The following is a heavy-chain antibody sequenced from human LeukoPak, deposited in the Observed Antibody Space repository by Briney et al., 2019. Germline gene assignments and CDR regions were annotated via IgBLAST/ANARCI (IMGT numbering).Heavy chain of an antibody. CDR2: IKQDGSEK. CDR3: ARDFPSDIVVVPAATLYYYYGMDV. CDR1: GFTFSSYW. V-gene: IGHV3-7*01. Sequence: GGSLRLSCAASGFTFSSYWMSRVRQAPGKGLEWVANIKQDGSEKYYVDSVKGRFTISRDNAKNSLYLQMNSLRAEDTAVYYCARDFPSDIVVVPAATLYYYYGMDVWGQGTLVTVSS. J-gene: IGHJ6*02. D-gene: IGHD2-2*01.